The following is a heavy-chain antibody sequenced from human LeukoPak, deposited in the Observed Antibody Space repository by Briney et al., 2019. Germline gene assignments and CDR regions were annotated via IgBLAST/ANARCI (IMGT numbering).Heavy chain of an antibody. J-gene: IGHJ4*02. CDR3: ARAYYDFWSGYYTGYFDY. V-gene: IGHV4-30-4*01. CDR1: DGSISTGDYY. CDR2: IYYSGST. D-gene: IGHD3-3*01. Sequence: SQILSLTCAVSDGSISTGDYYWSWIRQPPGKGLELIGYIYYSGSTYSNPSLKSRVTISVDTSKNQFSLKLSSVTAADTAVYYCARAYYDFWSGYYTGYFDYWGQGTLVTVSS.